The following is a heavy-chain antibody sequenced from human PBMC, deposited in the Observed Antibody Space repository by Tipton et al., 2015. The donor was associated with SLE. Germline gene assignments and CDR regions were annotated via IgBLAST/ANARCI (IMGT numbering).Heavy chain of an antibody. CDR3: ARHGRFLEWLGNDAFDI. Sequence: TLSLTCAVYGGSFSGYYGSWIRQPPGKGLEWIGEINHSGSTNYNPSLMSRVTISEATSKNQFSLKLSSVTAADAAVYYCARHGRFLEWLGNDAFDIWGQGTMVTVSS. CDR2: INHSGST. CDR1: GGSFSGYY. D-gene: IGHD3-3*01. V-gene: IGHV4-34*01. J-gene: IGHJ3*02.